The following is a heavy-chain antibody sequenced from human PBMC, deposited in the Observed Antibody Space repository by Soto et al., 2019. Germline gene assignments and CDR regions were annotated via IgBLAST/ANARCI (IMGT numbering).Heavy chain of an antibody. V-gene: IGHV2-70*01. CDR3: ARIQGRRRYCGSTSCPYYYYGMDV. CDR2: VDWDDDK. CDR1: GFSLSTSGMC. J-gene: IGHJ6*02. D-gene: IGHD2-2*01. Sequence: SGPTLVNPTQTLTLTCTFSGFSLSTSGMCVSWIRQPPGKALEWLALVDWDDDKYYSTSLKTRLTISKDTSKNQVVLTMTNMDPVDTATYYCARIQGRRRYCGSTSCPYYYYGMDVWGQGTTVTVSS.